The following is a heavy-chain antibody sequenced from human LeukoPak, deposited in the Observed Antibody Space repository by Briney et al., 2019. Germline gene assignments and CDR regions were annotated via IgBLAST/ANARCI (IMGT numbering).Heavy chain of an antibody. CDR3: ARDTSITMIVVVPGAFDI. J-gene: IGHJ3*02. Sequence: QPGGSLRLSCAASRLIVSSNYMAWVRQAPGKGLEWVSVIYSGGNTYYADSVKGRFTISRDNSKNTLYLQMNSLRAEDTAVYYCARDTSITMIVVVPGAFDIWGQGTMVTVSS. CDR1: RLIVSSNY. D-gene: IGHD3-22*01. V-gene: IGHV3-66*01. CDR2: IYSGGNT.